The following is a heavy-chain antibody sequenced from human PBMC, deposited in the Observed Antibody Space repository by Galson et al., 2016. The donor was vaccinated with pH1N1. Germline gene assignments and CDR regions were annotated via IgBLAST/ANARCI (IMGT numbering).Heavy chain of an antibody. CDR1: GFTVTDNY. CDR3: AKENSLWEGNYFDY. J-gene: IGHJ4*02. CDR2: IYRGGTT. V-gene: IGHV3-53*01. Sequence: SLRLSCAASGFTVTDNYMNWVRRAPGKGLEWVSVIYRGGTTHYADSVKGRFSISRDNSRDTMYLQMNGLRAEDTALYYCAKENSLWEGNYFDYWGQGTLVTVSS. D-gene: IGHD1-26*01.